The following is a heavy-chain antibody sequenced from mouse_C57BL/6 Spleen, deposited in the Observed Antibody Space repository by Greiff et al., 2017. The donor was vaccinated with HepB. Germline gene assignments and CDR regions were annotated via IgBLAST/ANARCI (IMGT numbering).Heavy chain of an antibody. V-gene: IGHV1-85*01. J-gene: IGHJ1*03. CDR3: ARPYYGNYGYFDV. CDR1: GYTFTSYD. CDR2: IYPRDGST. D-gene: IGHD2-10*01. Sequence: VHLVESGPELVKPGASVKLSCKASGYTFTSYDINWVKQRPGQGLEWIGWIYPRDGSTKYNEKFKGKATLTVDTSASTAYMELHSLTSEDSAVYFCARPYYGNYGYFDVWGTGATVTVSS.